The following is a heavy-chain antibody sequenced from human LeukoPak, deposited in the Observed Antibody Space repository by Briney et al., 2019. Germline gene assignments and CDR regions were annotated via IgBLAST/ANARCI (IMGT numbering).Heavy chain of an antibody. CDR3: AELGITMIGGV. Sequence: GGSLRLSCAASGFTFSTYGMTWVRQAPGKGLEWVSGLSGSGGSTYYADSVRGRFIISRDNSKNSLYLQMNSLRAEDTAVYYCAELGITMIGGVWGKGTTVTISS. CDR2: LSGSGGST. CDR1: GFTFSTYG. D-gene: IGHD3-10*02. V-gene: IGHV3-23*01. J-gene: IGHJ6*04.